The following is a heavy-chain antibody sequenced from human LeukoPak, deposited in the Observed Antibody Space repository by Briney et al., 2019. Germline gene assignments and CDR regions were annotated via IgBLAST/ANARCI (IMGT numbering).Heavy chain of an antibody. Sequence: ASVKVSCKASGGTFSSYAISWVRQAPGQGLEWMGGIIPIFGTANYAQKFQGRVTITADESTSTAYMELSSLRSEDTAVYYCARVIRGYYYDSSGYYSAFDIWGQGTMVTVSS. J-gene: IGHJ3*02. V-gene: IGHV1-69*13. CDR2: IIPIFGTA. CDR3: ARVIRGYYYDSSGYYSAFDI. CDR1: GGTFSSYA. D-gene: IGHD3-22*01.